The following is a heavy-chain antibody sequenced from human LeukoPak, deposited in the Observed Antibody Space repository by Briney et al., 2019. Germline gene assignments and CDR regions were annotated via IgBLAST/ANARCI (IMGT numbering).Heavy chain of an antibody. D-gene: IGHD3-10*01. CDR3: ARGRMVRGTIDY. CDR2: INHSGST. V-gene: IGHV4-34*01. J-gene: IGHJ4*02. CDR1: GGSFSGYY. Sequence: SETLSLTCAVYGGSFSGYYWSWIRQPPGKGLEWIGEINHSGSTNYNPSPKSRVTISVDTSKNQFSLKLSSVTAADTAVYYCARGRMVRGTIDYWGQGTLVTVSS.